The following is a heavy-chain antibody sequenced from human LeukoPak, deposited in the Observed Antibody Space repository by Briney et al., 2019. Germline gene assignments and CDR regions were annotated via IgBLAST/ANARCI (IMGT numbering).Heavy chain of an antibody. V-gene: IGHV3-7*01. D-gene: IGHD3-22*01. J-gene: IGHJ4*02. Sequence: GGSLRLSCAASGFTLTTYWMTWVRQAPGKGLEWVANIKQDGSDKYYVDSVKGRFTISRDNAKNSLHLQMNSLRAEDTAVYYCARVSYYYDSSGYYRGVDYWGQGTLITVSS. CDR1: GFTLTTYW. CDR3: ARVSYYYDSSGYYRGVDY. CDR2: IKQDGSDK.